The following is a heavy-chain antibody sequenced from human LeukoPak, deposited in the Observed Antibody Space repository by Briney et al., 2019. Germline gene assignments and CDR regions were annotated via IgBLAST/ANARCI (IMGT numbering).Heavy chain of an antibody. CDR3: ARNPSGYHFDY. CDR2: IYPGDSET. Sequence: GESLKISCKGSGYSFTTYWIAWVRQMPGKGLEWMGIIYPGDSETRYSPSFQGQVTMSADKSISTAYLQWSSLKASDTAMYYCARNPSGYHFDYWGQGTLVTVSS. CDR1: GYSFTTYW. V-gene: IGHV5-51*01. D-gene: IGHD6-13*01. J-gene: IGHJ4*02.